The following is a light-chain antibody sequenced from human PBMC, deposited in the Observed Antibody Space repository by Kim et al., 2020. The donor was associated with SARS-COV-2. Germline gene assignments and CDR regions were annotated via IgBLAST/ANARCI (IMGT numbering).Light chain of an antibody. CDR1: SSDVGAYIY. V-gene: IGLV2-8*01. Sequence: QSVLTQPPSASGSPGQSVTISCTGTSSDVGAYIYVSWYQHHPGKAPKLMIYEVTQRPSGVPDRFSGSKSGNTASLTVSGLQAEDEADYYCSSYAGNNVIFGGGTQLTVL. CDR2: EVT. J-gene: IGLJ2*01. CDR3: SSYAGNNVI.